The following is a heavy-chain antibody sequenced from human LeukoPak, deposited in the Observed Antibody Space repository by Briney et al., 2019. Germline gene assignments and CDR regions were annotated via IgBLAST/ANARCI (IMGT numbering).Heavy chain of an antibody. D-gene: IGHD3-10*01. CDR1: GFTFSSYS. CDR3: ASMVRGVMSDY. CDR2: ISSSSSYI. V-gene: IGHV3-21*01. J-gene: IGHJ4*02. Sequence: GGSLRLSCAASGFTFSSYSMNWVRQAPGKGLEWISSISSSSSYIYYADSVKGRFTISRDNAKNSLYLQMNSLRAEDTAVYYCASMVRGVMSDYWGQGTLVTVSS.